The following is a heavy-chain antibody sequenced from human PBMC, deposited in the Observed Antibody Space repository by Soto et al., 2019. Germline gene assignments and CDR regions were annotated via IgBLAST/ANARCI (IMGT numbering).Heavy chain of an antibody. CDR1: GFTFSTYA. Sequence: ESGGGLVQPGGSLRLSCAASGFTFSTYAMSWVRQAPGKGLEWVSGISGSGGSTYYADSVKGRFTISRDNFKNTLYLQMNSLRAEDTAVYYCAKGLGYCTSTSCPPGYWGQGTLVTVSS. J-gene: IGHJ4*02. CDR2: ISGSGGST. CDR3: AKGLGYCTSTSCPPGY. V-gene: IGHV3-23*01. D-gene: IGHD2-2*01.